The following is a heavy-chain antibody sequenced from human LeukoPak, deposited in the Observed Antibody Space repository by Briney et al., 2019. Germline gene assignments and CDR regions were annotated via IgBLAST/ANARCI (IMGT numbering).Heavy chain of an antibody. V-gene: IGHV4-59*08. Sequence: PSETLSLTCTVSGGSISSYYWSWIRQPPGKGLEWIGYISNSGSTNYNPSLKSRVTISLDTSKNQFSLKLSSVTSADTAVYYCARRGYFDYWGQGTLVTVSS. J-gene: IGHJ4*02. CDR2: ISNSGST. CDR3: ARRGYFDY. CDR1: GGSISSYY.